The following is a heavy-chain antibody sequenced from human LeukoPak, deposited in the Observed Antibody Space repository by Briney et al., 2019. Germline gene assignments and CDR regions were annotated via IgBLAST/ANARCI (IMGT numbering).Heavy chain of an antibody. CDR3: ARGSTVVTPAFFDY. J-gene: IGHJ4*02. D-gene: IGHD4-23*01. CDR1: GGSITSGGLY. CDR2: IYFDGST. V-gene: IGHV4-31*03. Sequence: PSETLSLTCTASGGSITSGGLYWTWIRQHPGKGLEWIGYIYFDGSTFYNSALTSRVTISVDRSKTQFSLRLSSVTAADTAVYYCARGSTVVTPAFFDYWGQGTLVTVSS.